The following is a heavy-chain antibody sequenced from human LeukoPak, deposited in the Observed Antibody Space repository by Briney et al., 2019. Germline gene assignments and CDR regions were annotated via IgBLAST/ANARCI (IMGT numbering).Heavy chain of an antibody. Sequence: PSETLSLTCTVSGGSISSYYWSWIRQPPGKGLEWIGYIYYSGSTNYNPSLKSRVTISVDTSKNQFSLKLSSVTAADTAVYYCARVRYPGVGVHDAFDIWGQGTMVTVSS. CDR3: ARVRYPGVGVHDAFDI. D-gene: IGHD1-1*01. CDR2: IYYSGST. J-gene: IGHJ3*02. CDR1: GGSISSYY. V-gene: IGHV4-59*01.